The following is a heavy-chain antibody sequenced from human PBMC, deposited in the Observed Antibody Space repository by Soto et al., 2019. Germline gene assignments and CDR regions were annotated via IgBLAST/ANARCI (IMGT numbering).Heavy chain of an antibody. J-gene: IGHJ4*02. V-gene: IGHV4-34*01. CDR3: GRRGARKVPGADRYYFDY. CDR1: GGSFSGYY. Sequence: QVPLQQWGAGLLKPSETLSLTCAVYGGSFSGYYWCWIRQPPRKGLEWVGEITHSGSTNYNPCLKRRVTITVDTSNNQFSLNLSSVTAADTAVYYCGRRGARKVPGADRYYFDYWGQGTLVTVSS. D-gene: IGHD3-16*01. CDR2: ITHSGST.